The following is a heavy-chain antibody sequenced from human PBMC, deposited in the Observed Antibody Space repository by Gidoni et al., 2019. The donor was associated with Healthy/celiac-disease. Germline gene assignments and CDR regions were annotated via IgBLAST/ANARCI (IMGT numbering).Heavy chain of an antibody. CDR3: ARLPSGIAAAGTRNYYYYYGMDV. CDR2: IYYRGST. J-gene: IGHJ6*02. V-gene: IGHV4-59*08. Sequence: QVQLQDSGPGLVKPSETLSLTCTVSGGSISSYYWSWIRQPPGKGLEWIGYIYYRGSTNYNPSLKSRVTISVDTSRNQFSLKLSSVTAADTAVYYCARLPSGIAAAGTRNYYYYYGMDVWGQGTTVTVSS. CDR1: GGSISSYY. D-gene: IGHD6-13*01.